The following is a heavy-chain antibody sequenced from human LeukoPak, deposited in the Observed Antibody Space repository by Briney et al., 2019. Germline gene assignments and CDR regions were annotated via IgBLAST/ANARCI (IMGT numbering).Heavy chain of an antibody. J-gene: IGHJ3*02. Sequence: PSETLSLTCTVSGGSISRYYWSWIRQPPGKGLEWIGYIYYSGSTNYNPSLKSRVTISVDTSKNQFSLKLSSVTAADTAVYYCARDQVQGGAFDIWGQGTMVTVSS. CDR3: ARDQVQGGAFDI. CDR2: IYYSGST. CDR1: GGSISRYY. D-gene: IGHD3-10*01. V-gene: IGHV4-59*01.